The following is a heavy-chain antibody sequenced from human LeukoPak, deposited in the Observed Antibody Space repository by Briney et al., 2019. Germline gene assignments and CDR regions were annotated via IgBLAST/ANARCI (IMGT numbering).Heavy chain of an antibody. Sequence: GESLKISCQASGYSFTSSWIGWARQMPGKGLEWMAIINPGDSDTRYSPSFQGQVTISADKSISTVYLQWGSLKASDTAMYYCARSQFANCGGDCYSVGMDVWGQGTTITVSS. D-gene: IGHD2-21*02. CDR2: INPGDSDT. CDR1: GYSFTSSW. J-gene: IGHJ6*02. V-gene: IGHV5-51*01. CDR3: ARSQFANCGGDCYSVGMDV.